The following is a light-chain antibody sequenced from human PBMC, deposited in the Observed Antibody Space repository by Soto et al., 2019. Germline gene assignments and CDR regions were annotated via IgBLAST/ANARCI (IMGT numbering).Light chain of an antibody. CDR2: EVT. Sequence: QSVLAQPASVSGSPGQSITIPCTGTTSDIGAYDYVSWYQQHPGKVPKLIIFEVTKRPSGFSSRFSGSKFGNTASLTISGLQAEDEADYYCSSYTSSSTVVFGGGTKVTV. CDR1: TSDIGAYDY. J-gene: IGLJ2*01. CDR3: SSYTSSSTVV. V-gene: IGLV2-14*01.